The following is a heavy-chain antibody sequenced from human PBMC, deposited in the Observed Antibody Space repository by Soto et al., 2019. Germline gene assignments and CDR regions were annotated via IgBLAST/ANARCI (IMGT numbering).Heavy chain of an antibody. CDR1: GFTFSSCA. D-gene: IGHD3-3*01. J-gene: IGHJ4*02. CDR2: ISGSGGST. V-gene: IGHV3-23*01. Sequence: LSLSCAASGFTFSSCAMSWVRQAPGKGLEWVSAISGSGGSTYYADSVKGRFTISRDNSKNTLYLQMNSLRAEDTAVYYCAKDRFLEWLLPFDYWGQGTLVTVSS. CDR3: AKDRFLEWLLPFDY.